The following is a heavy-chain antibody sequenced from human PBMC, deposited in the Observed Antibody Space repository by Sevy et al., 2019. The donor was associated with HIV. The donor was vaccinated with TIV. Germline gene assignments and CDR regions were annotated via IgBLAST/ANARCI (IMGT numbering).Heavy chain of an antibody. CDR2: IRYDGSNK. V-gene: IGHV3-30*02. CDR1: GFTFSSYG. Sequence: GGSLRLSCAASGFTFSSYGMHWVRQAPVKGLEWVAFIRYDGSNKYYADSVKGRFTISRDNSKNTLYLQMNSLRAEDTAVYYCAKIIVVVPAAIGRDHWGQGTLVTVSS. D-gene: IGHD2-2*02. CDR3: AKIIVVVPAAIGRDH. J-gene: IGHJ5*02.